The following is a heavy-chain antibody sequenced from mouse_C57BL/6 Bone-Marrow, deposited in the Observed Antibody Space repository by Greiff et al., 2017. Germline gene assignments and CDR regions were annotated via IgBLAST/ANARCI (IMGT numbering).Heavy chain of an antibody. V-gene: IGHV6-3*01. CDR1: GFTFRNYW. D-gene: IGHD4-1*01. CDR3: TGITGLLGY. CDR2: IRLKSVNDAT. Sequence: EVKVEESGGGLVHPGGSMKLSCVASGFTFRNYWMNWVRQSPEKGLEWVALIRLKSVNDATHYAESVKGRFTISRDDSKSSVYLQMNNLRAEDTGIYYCTGITGLLGYWGQGTTLTVSS. J-gene: IGHJ2*01.